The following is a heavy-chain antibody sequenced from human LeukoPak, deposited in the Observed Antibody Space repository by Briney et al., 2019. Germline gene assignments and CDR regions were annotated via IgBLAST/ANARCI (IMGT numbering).Heavy chain of an antibody. CDR1: GFTVSSNY. CDR3: ARDRSTGHLDY. Sequence: GGPLRLSCAASGFTVSSNYMSWVRQAPGKGLEWVSVIYSGGSTYYADSVKGRFTISRDNSKNTLYLQMNSLRAEDTAVYYCARDRSTGHLDYWGQGTLVTVSS. CDR2: IYSGGST. V-gene: IGHV3-66*01. D-gene: IGHD2-2*01. J-gene: IGHJ4*02.